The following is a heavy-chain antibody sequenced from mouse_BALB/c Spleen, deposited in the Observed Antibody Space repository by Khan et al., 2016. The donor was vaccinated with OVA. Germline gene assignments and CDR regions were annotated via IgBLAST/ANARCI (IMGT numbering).Heavy chain of an antibody. CDR3: ARCYSGNYELAC. V-gene: IGHV1S132*01. J-gene: IGHJ3*01. CDR2: IFPGTGTT. Sequence: QVQLQQSGAELVKPGASVKLSCKTSGYTFTSYWIQWVKQRPGQGLGWIGQIFPGTGTTYYNENFKGKATLTIDTSSTTAYMQLRSLTSEDSAVCCCARCYSGNYELACWGQGTLVTVSA. D-gene: IGHD2-1*01. CDR1: GYTFTSYW.